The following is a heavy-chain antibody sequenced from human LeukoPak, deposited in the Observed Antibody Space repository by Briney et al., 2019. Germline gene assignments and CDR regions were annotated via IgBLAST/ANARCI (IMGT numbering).Heavy chain of an antibody. D-gene: IGHD3-9*01. Sequence: PGGSLRLSCAASGFTFSSYGMHWVRQAPSKGLEWVAFIRYDGSNKYYADSVKGRFTISRDNSKNTLYLQMNSLRAEDTAVYYCAKDRPPYYDILTGYYLDYWGQGTLVTVSS. CDR2: IRYDGSNK. CDR1: GFTFSSYG. V-gene: IGHV3-30*02. CDR3: AKDRPPYYDILTGYYLDY. J-gene: IGHJ4*02.